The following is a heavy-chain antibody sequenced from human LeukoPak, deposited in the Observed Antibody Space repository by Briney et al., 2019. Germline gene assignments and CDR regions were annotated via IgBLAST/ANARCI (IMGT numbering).Heavy chain of an antibody. CDR2: INWNGRST. Sequence: GGSLRLSCAASGFTFSTYSMNWVRRAPGKGLEWVSGINWNGRSTYFADSVKGRFTISRDNAKDSLYLQMNSLRVEDTAFYYCARGPYSSSWYWYFDLWGRGTLVTVSS. CDR3: ARGPYSSSWYWYFDL. CDR1: GFTFSTYS. V-gene: IGHV3-20*04. D-gene: IGHD6-13*01. J-gene: IGHJ2*01.